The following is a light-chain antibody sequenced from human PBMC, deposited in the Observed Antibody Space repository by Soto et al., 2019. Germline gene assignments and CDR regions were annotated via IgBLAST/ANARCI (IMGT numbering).Light chain of an antibody. J-gene: IGKJ1*01. CDR1: QSISSY. Sequence: DIQMTQSPSSLSSSVGDIFTITCRASQSISSYLNWYQQKPGKAPNLLISGASTLEEGVPSRFRGSGSGTEFTLTITSLQTDDFATYYCQQYITYSTFGQGTKVDIK. CDR3: QQYITYST. CDR2: GAS. V-gene: IGKV1-5*01.